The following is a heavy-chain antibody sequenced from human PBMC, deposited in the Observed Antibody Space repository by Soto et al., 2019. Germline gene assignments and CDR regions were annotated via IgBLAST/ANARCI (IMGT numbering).Heavy chain of an antibody. Sequence: PSETLSLTCTVSGGSINHYYWTWIRQPPGKGLEWMGYIYYSGSTYYNPSLKSRVTISVDTSKNQFSLKLSSVTAADTAVYYCARHRACSSTSCYDRLYGMDVWGQGTTVTVSS. V-gene: IGHV4-59*04. J-gene: IGHJ6*02. CDR3: ARHRACSSTSCYDRLYGMDV. CDR2: IYYSGST. CDR1: GGSINHYY. D-gene: IGHD2-2*01.